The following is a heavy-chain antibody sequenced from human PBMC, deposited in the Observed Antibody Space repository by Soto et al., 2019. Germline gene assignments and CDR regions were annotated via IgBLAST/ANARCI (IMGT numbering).Heavy chain of an antibody. CDR3: ARDYFDILTRLTENWIDP. CDR2: ISAYNGNT. J-gene: IGHJ5*02. CDR1: GYTFTSYG. V-gene: IGHV1-18*01. Sequence: ASVKVSFKASGYTFTSYGISWVRQAPGQGLEWMGWISAYNGNTNYAQKLQGRVTMTTDTSTSTAYMELRSLRSDDTAVYYCARDYFDILTRLTENWIDPWGQATLVTVSS. D-gene: IGHD3-9*01.